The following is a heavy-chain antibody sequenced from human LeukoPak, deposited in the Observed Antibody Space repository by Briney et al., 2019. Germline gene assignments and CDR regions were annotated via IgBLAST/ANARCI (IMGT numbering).Heavy chain of an antibody. V-gene: IGHV4-34*01. J-gene: IGHJ6*02. CDR3: ARSPSLQQWLVIYYYYGMDV. CDR1: GGSFSGYY. Sequence: SETLSLTCAVYGGSFSGYYWSWIRQTPGKGLEWIREINHSGSTNYNPSLKSRVTISVDTSKNQFSLKLSSVTAADTAVYYCARSPSLQQWLVIYYYYGMDVWGQGTTVTVSS. D-gene: IGHD6-19*01. CDR2: INHSGST.